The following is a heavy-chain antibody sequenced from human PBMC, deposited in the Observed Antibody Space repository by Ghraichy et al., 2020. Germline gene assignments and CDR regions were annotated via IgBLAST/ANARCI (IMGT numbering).Heavy chain of an antibody. V-gene: IGHV2-5*02. D-gene: IGHD3-22*01. CDR1: GFSLSTSGVG. CDR3: AHNSNYYDTIYYFDY. Sequence: SGPTLVKPTQTLTLTCTFSGFSLSTSGVGVGWIRQPPGKALEWLALIYWDDDKRYSPSLKSRLTITKDTSKNQVVLTMTNMDPVDTATYYCAHNSNYYDTIYYFDYWGQGTLVTVSS. CDR2: IYWDDDK. J-gene: IGHJ4*02.